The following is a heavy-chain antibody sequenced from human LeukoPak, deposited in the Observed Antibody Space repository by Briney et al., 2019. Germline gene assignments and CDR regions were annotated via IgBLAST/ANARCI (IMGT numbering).Heavy chain of an antibody. D-gene: IGHD3-22*01. CDR3: ASRVPYYYDSMDY. J-gene: IGHJ4*02. CDR1: GYTFTSYD. V-gene: IGHV1-8*01. Sequence: ASVKVSCKASGYTFTSYDINWVRQATGQGLEWMGWMNPNSGNTGYAQKFQGRVTMTRNTSISTAYMELSSLRSEDTAVYYCASRVPYYYDSMDYWGQGTLVTVSS. CDR2: MNPNSGNT.